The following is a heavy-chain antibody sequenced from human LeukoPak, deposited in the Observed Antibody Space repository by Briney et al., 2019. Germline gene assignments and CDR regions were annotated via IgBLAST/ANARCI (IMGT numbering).Heavy chain of an antibody. V-gene: IGHV4-59*11. J-gene: IGHJ4*02. Sequence: PSETLSLTCTVSGGSISSHYWSWIRQPPGKGLEWIGYIYYSGTTNYNPSLKSRVTISVDRSKNQFSLKLSSVTAADTAVYYCARGVYIAAAQYGYWGQGTLVTVPS. D-gene: IGHD6-25*01. CDR2: IYYSGTT. CDR1: GGSISSHY. CDR3: ARGVYIAAAQYGY.